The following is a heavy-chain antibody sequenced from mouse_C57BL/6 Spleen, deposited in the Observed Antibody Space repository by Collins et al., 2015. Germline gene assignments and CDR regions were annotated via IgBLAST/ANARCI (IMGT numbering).Heavy chain of an antibody. CDR1: GFSLSTFNMG. Sequence: QVTLKESGPGILQPSQTLSLTCSFSGFSLSTFNMGVGWIRQPSGKGLEWLAHIWWDDDKYYNPALKSRLTISKDTSKNQVFLKIASVDTADTATYYCALYYDYGYWYFDVWGTGTTVTVSS. V-gene: IGHV8-8*01. D-gene: IGHD2-4*01. CDR2: IWWDDDK. CDR3: ALYYDYGYWYFDV. J-gene: IGHJ1*03.